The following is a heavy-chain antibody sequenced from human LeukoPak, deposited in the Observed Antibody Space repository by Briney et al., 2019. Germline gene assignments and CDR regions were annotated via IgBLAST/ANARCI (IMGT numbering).Heavy chain of an antibody. D-gene: IGHD1-26*01. Sequence: ASVTVSCTASGYTFTSYAMHWVRQAPGQRLEWMGRINAGNGNTKYSQKFQGRVTITRDTSASTAYMELSSLRSEDTAVYYCARDRWWEPTDFSFDYWGQGTLVTVSS. J-gene: IGHJ4*02. CDR2: INAGNGNT. CDR1: GYTFTSYA. V-gene: IGHV1-3*01. CDR3: ARDRWWEPTDFSFDY.